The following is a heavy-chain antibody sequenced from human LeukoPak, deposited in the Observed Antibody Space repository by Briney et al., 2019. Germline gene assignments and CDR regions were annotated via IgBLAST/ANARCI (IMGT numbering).Heavy chain of an antibody. D-gene: IGHD3-9*01. V-gene: IGHV4-59*08. J-gene: IGHJ5*02. CDR1: GGSISSYY. Sequence: SETLSLTCTVSGGSISSYYWSWIRQPPGKGLEWIGYIYYSGSTNYNPSLKSRVTISVDTSKNQFSLKLSSVTAADTAVYYCAQHPKYYDLLTGYYPTNWFDPWGQGTLVTVSS. CDR3: AQHPKYYDLLTGYYPTNWFDP. CDR2: IYYSGST.